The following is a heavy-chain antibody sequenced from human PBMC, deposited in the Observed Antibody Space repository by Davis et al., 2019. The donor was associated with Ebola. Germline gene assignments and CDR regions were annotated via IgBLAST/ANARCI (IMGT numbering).Heavy chain of an antibody. J-gene: IGHJ4*02. D-gene: IGHD1-1*01. Sequence: PSETLSLTCTVSGGSISSSSYYWGWIRQPPGKGLEWIGSIYYSGSTYYNPSLKSRVTISVDTSKNQFSLKLSSVTAADTAVYYCARRRPQRYYFDYWGQGTLVTVSS. CDR2: IYYSGST. CDR3: ARRRPQRYYFDY. CDR1: GGSISSSSYY. V-gene: IGHV4-39*01.